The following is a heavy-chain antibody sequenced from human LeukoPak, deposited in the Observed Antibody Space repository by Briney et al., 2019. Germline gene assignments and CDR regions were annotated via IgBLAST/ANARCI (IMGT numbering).Heavy chain of an antibody. J-gene: IGHJ4*02. CDR2: IIPMFGTA. CDR1: GGTFISYA. V-gene: IGHV1-69*13. Sequence: ASVKVSSKASGGTFISYAISWVRQAPGQGLEWMGGIIPMFGTANYAQKFQGRVTITADESTSTAYMDLSSLRSEDTAVYYCARVGTSTWTYYFDSWGQGTLVTVSS. CDR3: ARVGTSTWTYYFDS. D-gene: IGHD2-2*01.